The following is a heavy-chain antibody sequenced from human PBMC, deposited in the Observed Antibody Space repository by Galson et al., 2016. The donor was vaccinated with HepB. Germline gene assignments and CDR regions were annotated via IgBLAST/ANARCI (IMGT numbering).Heavy chain of an antibody. D-gene: IGHD6-6*01. CDR2: ISGHAGRT. J-gene: IGHJ3*01. CDR1: GFSFSSYS. V-gene: IGHV3-64D*08. CDR3: VKDRSITVPAMDAFDL. Sequence: SLRLSCAASGFSFSSYSMHWVRQAPGKGLEYIATISGHAGRTYYVDSVKGRFTISRDNAKKTVDLHMSRLRPEDTGVFYCVKDRSITVPAMDAFDLWGQGTMVIVSS.